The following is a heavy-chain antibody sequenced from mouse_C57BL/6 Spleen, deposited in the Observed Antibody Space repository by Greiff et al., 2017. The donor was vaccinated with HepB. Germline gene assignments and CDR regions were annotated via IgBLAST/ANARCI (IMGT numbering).Heavy chain of an antibody. CDR3: ARSHYDYDRVFAY. CDR2: IHPNSGST. J-gene: IGHJ3*01. D-gene: IGHD2-4*01. CDR1: GYTFTSYW. Sequence: QVQLQQPGAELVKPGASVKLSCKASGYTFTSYWMHWVKQRPGQGLEWIGMIHPNSGSTNYNEKFKSKATLTVDKSSSTAYMQLSSLTSEDAAVYYCARSHYDYDRVFAYWGQGTLVTVSA. V-gene: IGHV1-64*01.